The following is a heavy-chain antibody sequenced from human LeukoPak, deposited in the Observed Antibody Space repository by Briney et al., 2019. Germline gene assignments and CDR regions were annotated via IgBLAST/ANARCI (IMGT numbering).Heavy chain of an antibody. J-gene: IGHJ6*03. V-gene: IGHV3-30*02. CDR2: IRYDGSNK. D-gene: IGHD1/OR15-1a*01. Sequence: SGGSLRLSCAASGFIFSNYGMHWVRQAPGKGLEWVAFIRYDGSNKYYADSVKGRFTISRDNSKNSLYLQMSSLRAEDTAVYYCARVTGNWHNNYYYYYMDIWGKGTTVTVSS. CDR3: ARVTGNWHNNYYYYYMDI. CDR1: GFIFSNYG.